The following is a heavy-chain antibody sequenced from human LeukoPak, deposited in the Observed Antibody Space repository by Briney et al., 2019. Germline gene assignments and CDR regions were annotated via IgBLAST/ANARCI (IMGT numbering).Heavy chain of an antibody. CDR1: GGSISSYY. V-gene: IGHV4-59*01. CDR2: IYYSGST. Sequence: PSETLSLTCTVSGGSISSYYWSWIRQPPGKGLEWIGYIYYSGSTNYNPSLKSRVTISVDTSKNQFSLKLSSVTAADTAVYYCARVVGAQNYFDYWGQGTLVTVSS. CDR3: ARVVGAQNYFDY. D-gene: IGHD1-26*01. J-gene: IGHJ4*02.